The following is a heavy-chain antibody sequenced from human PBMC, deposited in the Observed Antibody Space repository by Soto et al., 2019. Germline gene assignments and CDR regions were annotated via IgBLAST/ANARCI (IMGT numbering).Heavy chain of an antibody. CDR2: ISYDGSNK. CDR1: GFTFSSYA. J-gene: IGHJ4*02. CDR3: ARDWSIAARLFDY. V-gene: IGHV3-30-3*01. Sequence: QVQLVESGGGVVQPGRSLRLSCAASGFTFSSYAMHWVRQAQGKGLEWVAVISYDGSNKYYADSVKGRFTISRDNSKNTLYLQMNSLRAEDTAVYYCARDWSIAARLFDYWGQGTLVTVSS. D-gene: IGHD6-6*01.